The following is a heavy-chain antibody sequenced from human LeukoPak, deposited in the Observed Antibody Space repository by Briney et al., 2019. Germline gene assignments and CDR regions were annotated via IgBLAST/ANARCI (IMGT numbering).Heavy chain of an antibody. CDR2: IYYSGST. CDR3: VREVKGYGSSWYQNWFDP. V-gene: IGHV4-30-4*01. Sequence: SETLSLTCTVSGGSISSGDYYWSWIRQPPGKGLEWIGYIYYSGSTYYNQSLKSRVTTSIDTSKNQFSLKMSSVTAADTAVYYCVREVKGYGSSWYQNWFDPWGQGTLVTVSS. CDR1: GGSISSGDYY. J-gene: IGHJ5*02. D-gene: IGHD6-13*01.